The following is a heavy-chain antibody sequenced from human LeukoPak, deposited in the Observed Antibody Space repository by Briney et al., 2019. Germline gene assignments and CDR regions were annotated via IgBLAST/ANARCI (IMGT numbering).Heavy chain of an antibody. J-gene: IGHJ4*02. CDR3: ARLSGGRKYFDY. V-gene: IGHV3-30-3*01. D-gene: IGHD2-15*01. CDR1: GFTFSSYA. CDR2: ISYDGSNK. Sequence: GGSLRVSCAASGFTFSSYAMHWVRQAPGKGLEWVAVISYDGSNKYYADSVKGRFTISRDNSKNTLYLQMNSLRAEDTAVYYCARLSGGRKYFDYWGQGTLVTVSS.